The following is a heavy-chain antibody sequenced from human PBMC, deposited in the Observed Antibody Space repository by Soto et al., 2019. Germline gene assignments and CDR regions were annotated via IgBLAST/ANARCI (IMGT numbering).Heavy chain of an antibody. Sequence: GASVKVSCKTSGYTFTNYGIGWVRQAPGQGLEWVAWITVYSGSTNYAQKLRGRVTVTTDTSTGTAYMELNSLRSEDTAVYYCVRDSPIGSTFSGYDGIDYWGQGTLVTVSS. V-gene: IGHV1-18*01. CDR3: VRDSPIGSTFSGYDGIDY. CDR1: GYTFTNYG. CDR2: ITVYSGST. J-gene: IGHJ4*02. D-gene: IGHD5-12*01.